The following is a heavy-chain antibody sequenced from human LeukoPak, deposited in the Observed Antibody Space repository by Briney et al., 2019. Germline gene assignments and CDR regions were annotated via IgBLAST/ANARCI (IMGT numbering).Heavy chain of an antibody. D-gene: IGHD5-18*01. CDR2: IYYSGST. J-gene: IGHJ6*03. Sequence: SETLSLTCTVSGGSISSHYWSWIRQPPGKGLEWIGYIYYSGSTNYNPSLKSRVTISVDTSKNQFSLKLSSVTAADTAVYYCARVSMVTRYYYYMDVWGKGTTVTVSS. CDR1: GGSISSHY. V-gene: IGHV4-59*11. CDR3: ARVSMVTRYYYYMDV.